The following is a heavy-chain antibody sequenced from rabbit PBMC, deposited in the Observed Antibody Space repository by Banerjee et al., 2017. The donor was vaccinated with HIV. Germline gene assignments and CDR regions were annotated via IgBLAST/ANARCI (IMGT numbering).Heavy chain of an antibody. CDR3: ARGDDVPGYGLKL. J-gene: IGHJ6*01. Sequence: QEQLVESGGGLVQPEGSLTLTCTASGFSFSGHYVCWVRQAPGKGLEWIACIYAGSSGSTWYASWAKGRSTISSHNAQNTLYLQLNSLTAADTATYFCARGDDVPGYGLKLWGPGTLVT. CDR1: GFSFSGHYV. D-gene: IGHD7-1*01. V-gene: IGHV1S45*01. CDR2: IYAGSSGST.